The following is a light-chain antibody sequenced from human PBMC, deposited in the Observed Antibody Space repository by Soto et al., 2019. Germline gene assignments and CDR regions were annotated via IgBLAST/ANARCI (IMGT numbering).Light chain of an antibody. CDR3: QQRSNWPSIT. J-gene: IGKJ5*01. CDR1: QSVSNY. Sequence: EILLTQSPATLSLSPGERATLSCRASQSVSNYLAWYQHKPGQAPRLLIHDASSRAPGIPARFSGSGSGTDFTLTISSLEAEDSADYYCQQRSNWPSITFGQGTRLEIK. V-gene: IGKV3-11*01. CDR2: DAS.